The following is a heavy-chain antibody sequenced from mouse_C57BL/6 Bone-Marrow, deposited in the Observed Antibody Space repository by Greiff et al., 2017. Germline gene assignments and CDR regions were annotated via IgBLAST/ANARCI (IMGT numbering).Heavy chain of an antibody. D-gene: IGHD1-1*01. CDR2: IDPENGDT. CDR3: TTPDYYGSSRFDY. Sequence: VQLQQSGAELVRPGASVKLSCTASGFNIKDDYMHWVKQRPEQGLEWIGWIDPENGDTEYASKFQGKATITADTSSNTAYLQLSSLPSEDTAVYYCTTPDYYGSSRFDYWGQGTTLTVSS. V-gene: IGHV14-4*01. CDR1: GFNIKDDY. J-gene: IGHJ2*01.